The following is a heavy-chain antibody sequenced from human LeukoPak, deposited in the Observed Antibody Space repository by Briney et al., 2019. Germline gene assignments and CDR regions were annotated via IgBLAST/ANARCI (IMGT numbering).Heavy chain of an antibody. D-gene: IGHD3-22*01. CDR2: INAGNGNT. J-gene: IGHJ4*02. CDR1: GYTFTGYY. V-gene: IGHV1-3*01. Sequence: ASVKVSCKASGYTFTGYYMHWVRQAPGQGLEWMGWINAGNGNTKYSQKFQGRVTITRDTSASTAYMELSSLRSEDTAVYYCATVLDSSTWYFDYWGQGTLVTVSS. CDR3: ATVLDSSTWYFDY.